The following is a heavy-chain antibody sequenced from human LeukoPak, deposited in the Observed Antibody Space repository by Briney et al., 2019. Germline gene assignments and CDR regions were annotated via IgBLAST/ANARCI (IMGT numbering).Heavy chain of an antibody. CDR1: GFTVSGNY. J-gene: IGHJ4*02. V-gene: IGHV3-53*01. CDR2: VYSGGST. CDR3: ATTYCSSTSCYPYYFDY. D-gene: IGHD2-2*01. Sequence: GGSLRLSCAASGFTVSGNYMSWVPQSPGKGLEGVSVVYSGGSTYYADSVKGRFTISRDNSRNTLYLQMNSLRAEDTAVYYCATTYCSSTSCYPYYFDYWGQGTLVTVSS.